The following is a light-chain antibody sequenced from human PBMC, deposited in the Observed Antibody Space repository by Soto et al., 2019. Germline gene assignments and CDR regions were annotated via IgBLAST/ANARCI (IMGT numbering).Light chain of an antibody. Sequence: QSVLTQPPSVSAAPGQTVTISCSGSSSNIENNYVSWYQQLPGTAPKLLIYDNDKRPSGIPDRFSGSKSGTSATLGITGLQTGDEADYYCGTWDSSLSPWSVLFGGGTKVTVL. CDR1: SSNIENNY. CDR3: GTWDSSLSPWSVL. J-gene: IGLJ2*01. CDR2: DND. V-gene: IGLV1-51*01.